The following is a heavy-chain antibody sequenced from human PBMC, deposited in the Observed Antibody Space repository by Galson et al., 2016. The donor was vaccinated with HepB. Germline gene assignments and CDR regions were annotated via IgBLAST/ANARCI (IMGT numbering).Heavy chain of an antibody. V-gene: IGHV1-18*04. Sequence: SVKVSCKASGYTFTGYYIDWVRQAPGQGLEWMGWISAYNGNTNYAQKLQGRVTMTTDTSTSTAYMELRSLRSDDTAVYYCAREDSSSWLGDYWGQGTLVTVSS. CDR2: ISAYNGNT. CDR3: AREDSSSWLGDY. D-gene: IGHD6-13*01. J-gene: IGHJ4*02. CDR1: GYTFTGYY.